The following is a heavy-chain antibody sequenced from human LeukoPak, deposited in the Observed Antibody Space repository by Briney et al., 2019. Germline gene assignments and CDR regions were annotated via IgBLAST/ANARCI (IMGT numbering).Heavy chain of an antibody. Sequence: SETLSLTCTVSGGSISDYYWTWIRQPPGKGLEWIGYIYYSGSTNYNPSLKSRVTISVDTSKNQFSLKLSSVTAADTAVYYCATTVYCSSTSCFDGEYYFDYWGQGTLVTVSS. CDR2: IYYSGST. V-gene: IGHV4-59*08. CDR3: ATTVYCSSTSCFDGEYYFDY. D-gene: IGHD2-2*01. J-gene: IGHJ4*02. CDR1: GGSISDYY.